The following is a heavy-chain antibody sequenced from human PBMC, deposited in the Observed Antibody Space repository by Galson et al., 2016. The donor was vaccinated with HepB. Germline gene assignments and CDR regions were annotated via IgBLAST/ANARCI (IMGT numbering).Heavy chain of an antibody. Sequence: SLRLSCAASGSTVSNNYMNWVRQAPGKGLEWVSLIYSGGTTYYADSVKGRFTISRDGSKNTLYLQMNSLRVEDTAVYYCARDPNAVVTGTYAWGQGTTVTVSS. D-gene: IGHD4-23*01. CDR1: GSTVSNNY. V-gene: IGHV3-66*01. J-gene: IGHJ6*02. CDR2: IYSGGTT. CDR3: ARDPNAVVTGTYA.